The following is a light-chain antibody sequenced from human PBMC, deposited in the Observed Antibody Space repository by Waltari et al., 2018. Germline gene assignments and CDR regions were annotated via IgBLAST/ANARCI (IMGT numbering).Light chain of an antibody. Sequence: QSALPQPASVSGSPGQPIPISCTGTSSDVGHYQRVSWYQQHPGKAPKLMIYAVSKRPSGVSDRFSGAKSRDMASLTISGLQPEDEAEYFCSSYAGSSKGVFGGGTKVTVL. J-gene: IGLJ2*01. CDR3: SSYAGSSKGV. CDR1: SSDVGHYQR. CDR2: AVS. V-gene: IGLV2-23*02.